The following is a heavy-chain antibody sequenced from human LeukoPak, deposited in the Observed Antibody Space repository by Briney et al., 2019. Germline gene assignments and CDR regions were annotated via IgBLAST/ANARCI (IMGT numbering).Heavy chain of an antibody. D-gene: IGHD6-6*01. V-gene: IGHV1-69*04. CDR3: ARDAYSSSPWYYFDY. CDR1: GGTFSSYT. J-gene: IGHJ4*02. Sequence: GASVKVSCKASGGTFSSYTISWVRQAPGQGLEWMGRIIPILGIANYAQKFQGRVTITAGKSTSTAYMELSSLRSEDTAVYYCARDAYSSSPWYYFDYWGQGTLVTASS. CDR2: IIPILGIA.